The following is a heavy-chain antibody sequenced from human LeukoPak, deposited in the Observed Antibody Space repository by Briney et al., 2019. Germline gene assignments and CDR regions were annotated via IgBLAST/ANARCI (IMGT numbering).Heavy chain of an antibody. CDR3: ARQYGYRDRNWFDP. D-gene: IGHD6-13*01. V-gene: IGHV4-30-2*01. Sequence: SQTLSLTCAVSGGSISSGGYSWSWIRQPPGKGLEWIGYIYHSGSTYYNPSLKSRVTISVDTSKNQFSLKLSSVTAADTAVYYCARQYGYRDRNWFDPWGQGTLVTVSS. CDR1: GGSISSGGYS. CDR2: IYHSGST. J-gene: IGHJ5*02.